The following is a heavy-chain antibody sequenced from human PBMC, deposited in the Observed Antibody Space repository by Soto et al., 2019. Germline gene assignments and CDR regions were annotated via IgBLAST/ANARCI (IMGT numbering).Heavy chain of an antibody. Sequence: GGSLRLSCATSGFTFSNYAMTWVRQAPGKGLEWVSALTGSGTTTYYADSVKGRFTISRDISKNTLYLQMNSLRAEDTAVYYCAKDATYSSSWYAGIDYWGQGTLVTVSS. CDR1: GFTFSNYA. D-gene: IGHD6-13*01. CDR2: LTGSGTTT. J-gene: IGHJ4*02. V-gene: IGHV3-23*01. CDR3: AKDATYSSSWYAGIDY.